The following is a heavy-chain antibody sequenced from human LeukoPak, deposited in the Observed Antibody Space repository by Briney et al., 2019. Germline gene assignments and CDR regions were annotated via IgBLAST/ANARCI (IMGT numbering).Heavy chain of an antibody. D-gene: IGHD3-10*01. Sequence: PGGSLRLSCAASGFTFSSYAMSWIRQPPGKGLEWIGEINHSGSTNYNPSLKSRVTISVDTSKNQFSLKLSSATAADTAVYYCARGGKAQRITMVRGVAKHNWFDPWGQGTLVTVSS. V-gene: IGHV4-34*01. J-gene: IGHJ5*02. CDR1: GFTFSSYA. CDR3: ARGGKAQRITMVRGVAKHNWFDP. CDR2: INHSGST.